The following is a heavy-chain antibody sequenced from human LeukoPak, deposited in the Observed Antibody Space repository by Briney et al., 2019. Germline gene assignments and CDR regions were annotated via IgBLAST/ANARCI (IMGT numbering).Heavy chain of an antibody. CDR2: IYTSGST. V-gene: IGHV4-61*02. D-gene: IGHD3-10*01. Sequence: PSETLSLTCTVSGGSISSGSYYWSWIRQPAGKGLEWIGRIYTSGSTNYNPSLKSRVTISVDTSKNQFSLKLSSVTAADTAVYYCARDMGVLWFGELFPYYFDYWGQGTLVTVSS. CDR3: ARDMGVLWFGELFPYYFDY. J-gene: IGHJ4*02. CDR1: GGSISSGSYY.